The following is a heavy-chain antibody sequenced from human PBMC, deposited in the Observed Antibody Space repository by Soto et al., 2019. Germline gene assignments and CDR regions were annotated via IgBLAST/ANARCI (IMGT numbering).Heavy chain of an antibody. V-gene: IGHV5-51*03. CDR1: GYTFTNYW. CDR2: IHPGDSET. CDR3: ARHQAAFCTNDRCYAFDY. J-gene: IGHJ4*02. D-gene: IGHD2-8*01. Sequence: EVQLVQSGAEVKKPGESLKISCKASGYTFTNYWIGWVRQMPGKGLEWVGIIHPGDSETRHSPSLQGQVTISADKSISPAYLQWGSLKASDTAMNYCARHQAAFCTNDRCYAFDYWGEGTLVTVSS.